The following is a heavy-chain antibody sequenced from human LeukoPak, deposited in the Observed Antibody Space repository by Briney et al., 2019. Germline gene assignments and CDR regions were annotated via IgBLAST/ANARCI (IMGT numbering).Heavy chain of an antibody. J-gene: IGHJ3*02. Sequence: SETLSLTCAVYGGSFSGYYWSWIRQPPGKGLEWIGEINHSGSTNYNPSLKSRVTISVDTSKNQFSLKLSSVTAADTAVYYCARDGHDPDDAFDIWGQGTMVTVSS. V-gene: IGHV4-34*01. CDR1: GGSFSGYY. CDR3: ARDGHDPDDAFDI. CDR2: INHSGST. D-gene: IGHD3/OR15-3a*01.